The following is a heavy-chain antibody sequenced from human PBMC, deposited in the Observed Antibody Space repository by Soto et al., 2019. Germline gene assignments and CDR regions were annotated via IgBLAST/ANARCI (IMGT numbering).Heavy chain of an antibody. CDR1: GGSISSYY. J-gene: IGHJ4*02. CDR3: ARAYGDYVFDY. CDR2: IYYSGST. V-gene: IGHV4-59*01. Sequence: QVQLQESGPGLVKPSETLSLTCTVSGGSISSYYWSWIRQPPGKGLEWIGYIYYSGSTNYNPSLKSRVTISVETSKNQFSLKLSSVTAADTAVYYCARAYGDYVFDYWGQGTLVTVSS. D-gene: IGHD4-17*01.